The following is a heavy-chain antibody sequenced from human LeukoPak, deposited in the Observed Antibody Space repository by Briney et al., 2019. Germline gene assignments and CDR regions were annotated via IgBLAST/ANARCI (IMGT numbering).Heavy chain of an antibody. CDR1: GFSVRDYA. Sequence: GGSLRFSCAASGFSVRDYAMHWVRQAPGKGLEWVAVMSYEETYKNYAEAVKGRFTISRDDSKNTLFLQMSSLRPEDTAVYYCARDFGVIRRSWGQGTLVSVSS. J-gene: IGHJ5*02. CDR3: ARDFGVIRRS. CDR2: MSYEETYK. V-gene: IGHV3-30-3*01. D-gene: IGHD3-3*01.